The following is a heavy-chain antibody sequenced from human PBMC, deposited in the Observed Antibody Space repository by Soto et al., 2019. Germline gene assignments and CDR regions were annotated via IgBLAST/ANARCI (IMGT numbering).Heavy chain of an antibody. V-gene: IGHV1-69*06. Sequence: QVHLVQSEAEVKKPGSSVKVSCKASGGTFSSYTVSWVRQAPGQGLEWVGGIIPVFNTTYYAQKFQGRVTILADKSTSTAYMALINLRSEDTAVYYCARSLGRGWTPYWGQGTLVTVSS. D-gene: IGHD6-19*01. J-gene: IGHJ4*02. CDR1: GGTFSSYT. CDR2: IIPVFNTT. CDR3: ARSLGRGWTPY.